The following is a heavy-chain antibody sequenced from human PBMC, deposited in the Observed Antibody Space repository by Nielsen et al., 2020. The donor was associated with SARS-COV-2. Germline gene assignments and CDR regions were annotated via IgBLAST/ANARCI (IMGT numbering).Heavy chain of an antibody. CDR2: ISYDGSNK. CDR3: AKSCGDCYSFFADY. D-gene: IGHD2-21*02. V-gene: IGHV3-30*18. Sequence: VRQAPGKGLEWVAVISYDGSNKYYADSVKGRFTISRDNSKNTLYLQMNSLRAEDTAVYYCAKSCGDCYSFFADYWGQGTLVTVSS. J-gene: IGHJ4*02.